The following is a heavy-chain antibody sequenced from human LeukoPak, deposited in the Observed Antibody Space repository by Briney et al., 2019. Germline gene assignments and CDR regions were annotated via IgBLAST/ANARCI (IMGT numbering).Heavy chain of an antibody. V-gene: IGHV3-23*01. CDR2: ISGSGGST. J-gene: IGHJ4*02. D-gene: IGHD6-25*01. Sequence: PGGSLRLSCAASGFTFSSYAMTWVRQAPGKGLEWVSGISGSGGSTDYADSVRGRFTISRDNSKNTLYLQMNSLRVDDTAVYYCAKDSRYSSACLDYWGQGTLVTVSS. CDR1: GFTFSSYA. CDR3: AKDSRYSSACLDY.